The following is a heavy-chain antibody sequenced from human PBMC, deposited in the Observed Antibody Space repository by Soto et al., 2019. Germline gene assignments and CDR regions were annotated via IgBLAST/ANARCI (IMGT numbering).Heavy chain of an antibody. CDR2: IYYSGST. D-gene: IGHD3-9*01. Sequence: QVQLQESGPGLVKPSETLSLTCTVSGGSISSYYWSWIRQPPGKGLEWIGYIYYSGSTNYNPSLKSRVTISVDPSKNQFSLKLSSVTAADTAVYYCARHVTISPLDYMDVWGKGTTVTVSS. CDR3: ARHVTISPLDYMDV. J-gene: IGHJ6*03. CDR1: GGSISSYY. V-gene: IGHV4-59*08.